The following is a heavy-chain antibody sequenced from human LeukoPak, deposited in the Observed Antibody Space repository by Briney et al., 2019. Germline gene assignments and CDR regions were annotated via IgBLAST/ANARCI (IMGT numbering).Heavy chain of an antibody. J-gene: IGHJ4*02. CDR1: GFSVSRAW. Sequence: GGSLRLSCAASGASGFSVSRAWMNWVRQAPGKGLEWVGHIKSKTDGGTTDYAAPVKGRFIISRDDSKNTLNLQMNSLKTEDTAVYYCTTGYSSDWYYWGQGTLVTVSS. V-gene: IGHV3-15*01. CDR3: TTGYSSDWYY. D-gene: IGHD6-19*01. CDR2: IKSKTDGGTT.